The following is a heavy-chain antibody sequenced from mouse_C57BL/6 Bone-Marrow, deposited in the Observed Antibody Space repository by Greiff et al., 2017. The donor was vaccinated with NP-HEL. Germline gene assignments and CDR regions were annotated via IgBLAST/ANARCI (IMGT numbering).Heavy chain of an antibody. J-gene: IGHJ3*01. Sequence: EVKLVESGGGLVKPGGSLKLSCAASGFTFSDYGMHWVRQAPEKGLEWVAYISSGSSTIYYADKVKGRFTISRDNAKNTLFLQMTSLMSEDAAMYYCARRSVFPFAYWGQGTLVTVSA. V-gene: IGHV5-17*01. CDR3: ARRSVFPFAY. D-gene: IGHD3-2*02. CDR2: ISSGSSTI. CDR1: GFTFSDYG.